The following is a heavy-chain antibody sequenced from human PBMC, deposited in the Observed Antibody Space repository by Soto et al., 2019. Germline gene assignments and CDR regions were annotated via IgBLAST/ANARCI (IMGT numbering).Heavy chain of an antibody. V-gene: IGHV1-69*08. J-gene: IGHJ5*02. CDR3: ARDTRDIVVVPAAAKAPDWFDP. Sequence: QVQLVQSGAEVKKPGSSVKVSCKASGGTFSSYTISWVRQAPGQGLEWMGRIIPILGIANYAQKFQGRVTITADKSTSTAYMELSSLRSEDTAVYYCARDTRDIVVVPAAAKAPDWFDPWGQGTLVTVSS. CDR1: GGTFSSYT. CDR2: IIPILGIA. D-gene: IGHD2-2*01.